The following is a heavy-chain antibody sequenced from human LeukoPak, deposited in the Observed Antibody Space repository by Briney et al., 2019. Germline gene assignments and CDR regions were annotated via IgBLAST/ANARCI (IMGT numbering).Heavy chain of an antibody. Sequence: GGSLRLSCAASGFTFSSYAMHWVRQAPGKGLEWVAVISYDGSNKYYADSVKGRFTISRDNSKNTLYLQMNSLRVEDTAVYYCATSGTRGVINGHWGQGTLVTVSS. CDR2: ISYDGSNK. CDR3: ATSGTRGVINGH. J-gene: IGHJ4*02. CDR1: GFTFSSYA. V-gene: IGHV3-30-3*01. D-gene: IGHD3-10*01.